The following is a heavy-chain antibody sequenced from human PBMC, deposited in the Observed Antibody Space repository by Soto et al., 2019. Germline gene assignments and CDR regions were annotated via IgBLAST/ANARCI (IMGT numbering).Heavy chain of an antibody. D-gene: IGHD3-3*01. CDR2: IIPIFGTA. J-gene: IGHJ3*02. Sequence: QVQLVQSGAEVKKPGSSVKVSCKASGGTFSTYAISWVRQAPGQGLEWMGGIIPIFGTAKYAQKFQGRVTITEDKSTSTAYMELSSLRSEDKAVYYCAREIFGVIISGGRDAFDIWGQGTMVTVSS. CDR3: AREIFGVIISGGRDAFDI. V-gene: IGHV1-69*06. CDR1: GGTFSTYA.